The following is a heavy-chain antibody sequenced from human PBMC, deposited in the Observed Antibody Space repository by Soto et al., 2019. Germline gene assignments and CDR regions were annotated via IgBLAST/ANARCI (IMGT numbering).Heavy chain of an antibody. CDR1: GFTFSNYW. D-gene: IGHD2-15*01. V-gene: IGHV3-74*01. CDR2: LIGGGNSI. Sequence: GGSLRLSCAASGFTFSNYWMHWVRQAPGKGLEWVSRLIGGGNSINYADSVKGRFIISRDNAKKSLYLQMNSLRAEDTAVYYCARGYTGYCSGGTCYWFDPWGQGTLVTVSS. J-gene: IGHJ5*02. CDR3: ARGYTGYCSGGTCYWFDP.